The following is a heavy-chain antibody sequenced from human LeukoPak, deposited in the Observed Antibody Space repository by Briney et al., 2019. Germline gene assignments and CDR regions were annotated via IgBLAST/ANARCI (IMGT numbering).Heavy chain of an antibody. CDR1: GLTVSSNY. Sequence: QPGGSLRLPCTASGLTVSSNYMTWVRQAPGKGLEWVSLIYSGGDTYYADSVKGRFTISRDNSKNTLYLQMNSLRAEDTAVYYCARVVVGLTYYFDYWGQGTLVTVSS. J-gene: IGHJ4*02. CDR3: ARVVVGLTYYFDY. V-gene: IGHV3-53*01. CDR2: IYSGGDT. D-gene: IGHD1-26*01.